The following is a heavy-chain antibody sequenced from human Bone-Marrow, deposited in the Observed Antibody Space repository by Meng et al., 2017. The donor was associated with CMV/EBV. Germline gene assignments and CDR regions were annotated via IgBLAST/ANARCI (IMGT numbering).Heavy chain of an antibody. J-gene: IGHJ6*02. Sequence: GGSLRLSCAASGFTFSSYWMSWVRQAPGKGLEWVANIKQDGSEKYYVDSVKGRFTISRDNAKNSLYLQMNSLRAEDTAVYYCAGRTSNRGRDYDFWSGYYLNVVGYYYGMDVWGQGTTVTVSS. V-gene: IGHV3-7*01. CDR1: GFTFSSYW. CDR2: IKQDGSEK. D-gene: IGHD3-3*01. CDR3: AGRTSNRGRDYDFWSGYYLNVVGYYYGMDV.